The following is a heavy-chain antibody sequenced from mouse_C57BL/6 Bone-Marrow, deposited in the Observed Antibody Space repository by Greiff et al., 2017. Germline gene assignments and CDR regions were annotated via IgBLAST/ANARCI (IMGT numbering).Heavy chain of an antibody. CDR1: GYTFTSYG. CDR3: ARGVYDYDGFAY. V-gene: IGHV1-81*01. CDR2: IYPRSGNT. J-gene: IGHJ3*01. D-gene: IGHD2-4*01. Sequence: VMLVESGAELARPGASVKLSCKASGYTFTSYGISWVKQRTGQGLEWIGEIYPRSGNTYYNEKFKGKATLTADKSSSTAYMELRSLTSEDSAVYFCARGVYDYDGFAYWGQGTLVTVSA.